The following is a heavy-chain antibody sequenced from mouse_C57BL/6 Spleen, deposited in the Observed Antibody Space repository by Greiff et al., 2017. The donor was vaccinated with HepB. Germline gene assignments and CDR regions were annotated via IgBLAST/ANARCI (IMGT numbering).Heavy chain of an antibody. V-gene: IGHV1-69*01. CDR2: IDPSDSYT. CDR3: ARSGIFGADAMDY. D-gene: IGHD3-1*01. Sequence: QVQLQQPGAELVMPGASVKLSCKASGYTFTSYWMHWVKQRPGQGLEWIGEIDPSDSYTNYNQKFKGKSTLTVDKSSSTAYMQLSSLTSEDSAVYYCARSGIFGADAMDYWGQGTSVTVSS. CDR1: GYTFTSYW. J-gene: IGHJ4*01.